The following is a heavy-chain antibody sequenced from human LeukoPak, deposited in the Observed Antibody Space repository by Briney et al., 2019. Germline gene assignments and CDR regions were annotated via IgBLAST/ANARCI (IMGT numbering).Heavy chain of an antibody. Sequence: PSETLSLTCTVSGGSISSYYWSWIRQPPGKGLEWIGYIYYSGSTNYNPSLKSRVTISVDTSKNQFSLKLSSVTAADTAVYYRAGSWYSSGWYKGPVLGYWGQGTLVTVSS. CDR1: GGSISSYY. D-gene: IGHD6-19*01. CDR2: IYYSGST. J-gene: IGHJ4*02. CDR3: AGSWYSSGWYKGPVLGY. V-gene: IGHV4-59*08.